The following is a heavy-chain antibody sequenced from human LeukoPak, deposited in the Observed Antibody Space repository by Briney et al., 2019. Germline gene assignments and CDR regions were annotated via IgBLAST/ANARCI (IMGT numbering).Heavy chain of an antibody. CDR1: GFTFSSYA. Sequence: GGSLRLSCAASGFTFSSYAMSLVRQAPGKGLEWVSAISGSGGSTYYADSVKGRFTISRDNSKNTLYLQMNSLRAEDTAVYYCAKHQLVVVPAANDYWGQGTLVTVSS. D-gene: IGHD2-2*01. CDR3: AKHQLVVVPAANDY. V-gene: IGHV3-23*01. J-gene: IGHJ4*02. CDR2: ISGSGGST.